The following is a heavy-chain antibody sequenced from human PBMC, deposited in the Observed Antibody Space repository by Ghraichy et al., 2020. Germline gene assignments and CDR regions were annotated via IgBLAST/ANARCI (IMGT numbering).Heavy chain of an antibody. J-gene: IGHJ6*02. CDR3: AKDWVDYGWEDFYYGMDV. V-gene: IGHV3-23*01. CDR1: GFTFSSYA. Sequence: GGSLRLSCAASGFTFSSYAMSWVRQAPGKGLEWVSAISGSGGSTYYADSVKGRFTISRDNSKNTLYLQMNSLRAEDTAVYYCAKDWVDYGWEDFYYGMDVWGQGTTVTVSS. CDR2: ISGSGGST. D-gene: IGHD4-17*01.